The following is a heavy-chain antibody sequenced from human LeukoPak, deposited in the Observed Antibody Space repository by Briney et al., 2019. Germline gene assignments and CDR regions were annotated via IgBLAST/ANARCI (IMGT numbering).Heavy chain of an antibody. J-gene: IGHJ4*02. CDR3: ARGGDFWSGYHFDY. V-gene: IGHV4-30-4*01. CDR2: IYYSGST. CDR1: GGSLSSGDYY. D-gene: IGHD3-3*01. Sequence: SETLSLTCTVSGGSLSSGDYYWGWLRQPPGTGLEWIGYIYYSGSTYYNPSLKSRVTISVDTSKNQFSLKLSSVTAADTAVYYCARGGDFWSGYHFDYWGQGTLVTVSS.